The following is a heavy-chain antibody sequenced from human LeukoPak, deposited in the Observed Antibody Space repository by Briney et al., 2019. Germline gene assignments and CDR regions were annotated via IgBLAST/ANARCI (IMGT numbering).Heavy chain of an antibody. CDR1: GSTFSSYD. V-gene: IGHV3-13*01. CDR3: ARVAKERVGGVYYFDY. J-gene: IGHJ4*02. D-gene: IGHD1-1*01. Sequence: GGSLRLSCAASGSTFSSYDMHWVRQATGKGLEWVSAIGTAGDTYYTGSVKGRFTISRENAKNSLYLQMNSLRAGDTAVYYCARVAKERVGGVYYFDYWGQGTLVTVSS. CDR2: IGTAGDT.